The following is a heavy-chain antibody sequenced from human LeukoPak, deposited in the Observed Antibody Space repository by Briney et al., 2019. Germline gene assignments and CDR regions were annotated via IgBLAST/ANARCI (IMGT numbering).Heavy chain of an antibody. J-gene: IGHJ4*02. CDR1: GGTFCSYA. Sequence: SVKVSCKASGGTFCSYAISWVRQAPGQGLEWMGGIIPIFGTANNAQKFQGRVTITADESTSTAYMEPGSLRSEDTAVYYCARVQYDYFWGSYLHYWGQGTLVTVST. CDR2: IIPIFGTA. CDR3: ARVQYDYFWGSYLHY. D-gene: IGHD3-16*02. V-gene: IGHV1-69*13.